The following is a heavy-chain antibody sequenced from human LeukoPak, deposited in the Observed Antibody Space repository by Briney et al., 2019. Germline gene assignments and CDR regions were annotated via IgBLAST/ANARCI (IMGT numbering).Heavy chain of an antibody. Sequence: GASLKISCKGSGSSFTSYWIGWVRPMPGKGLEWMGIIYPGDSDTRYSPSFQGQVTISADKSISTAYLQWSSLKASDTAMYYCARRVVNNRNWYFNLWGRGTLVTVSS. J-gene: IGHJ2*01. CDR1: GSSFTSYW. V-gene: IGHV5-51*01. D-gene: IGHD4-23*01. CDR3: ARRVVNNRNWYFNL. CDR2: IYPGDSDT.